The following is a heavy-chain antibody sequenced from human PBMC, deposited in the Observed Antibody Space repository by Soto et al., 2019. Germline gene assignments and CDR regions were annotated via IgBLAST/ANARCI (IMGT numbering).Heavy chain of an antibody. Sequence: QVQLQESGPGLVKPSETLSLTCTVSGDSISTYYWSWIRQPPGKGLEWIGYLYDSGSTHYNPSLKSRVTISVDTSKIQFPLKLTSVTAGDTAVYDCARDYSYGSGTYFRLDGWGQGTRVTVSS. D-gene: IGHD3-10*01. J-gene: IGHJ6*02. CDR2: LYDSGST. V-gene: IGHV4-59*01. CDR1: GDSISTYY. CDR3: ARDYSYGSGTYFRLDG.